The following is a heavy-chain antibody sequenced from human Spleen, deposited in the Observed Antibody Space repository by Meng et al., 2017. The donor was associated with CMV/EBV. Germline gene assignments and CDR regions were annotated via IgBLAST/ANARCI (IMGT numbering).Heavy chain of an antibody. Sequence: SVKVSCNASGYTFSRYGISWVRRAPGQGLEWMGGTLPIYGTPYYAQKVQGRLTITADESTSTAYRELSSLKSEDTAVYYCARVFGWLSETDFYNALDVWGQGTPVTVSS. CDR3: ARVFGWLSETDFYNALDV. CDR2: TLPIYGTP. J-gene: IGHJ6*02. D-gene: IGHD3-3*01. V-gene: IGHV1-69*13. CDR1: GYTFSRYG.